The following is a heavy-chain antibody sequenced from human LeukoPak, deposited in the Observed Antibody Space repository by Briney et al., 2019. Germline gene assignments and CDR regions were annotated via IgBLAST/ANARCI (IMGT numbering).Heavy chain of an antibody. D-gene: IGHD3-10*02. CDR1: GFTFDDYG. CDR2: INWNGGST. CDR3: ARDSWTLGSGVYFDY. Sequence: GGSLRLSCAASGFTFDDYGMSWVRQAPGKGLEWVSGINWNGGSTGYADSVKGRFTISRDNAKNSLYLQMNSLRADDTALYYCARDSWTLGSGVYFDYWGQGTLVTVSS. V-gene: IGHV3-20*04. J-gene: IGHJ4*02.